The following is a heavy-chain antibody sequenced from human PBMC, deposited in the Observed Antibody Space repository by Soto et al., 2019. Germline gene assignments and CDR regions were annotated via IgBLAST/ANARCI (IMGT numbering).Heavy chain of an antibody. V-gene: IGHV3-33*01. Sequence: GGSLRLSCAASGFTFSSYGMHWVRQAPGKGLEWVAVIWYDGSNKYYADSVKGRFTISRDNSKNTLYLQMNSLRAEDTAVYYCARDRVDSGYDEDWFDPWGQGTLVTSPQ. J-gene: IGHJ5*02. CDR3: ARDRVDSGYDEDWFDP. D-gene: IGHD5-12*01. CDR1: GFTFSSYG. CDR2: IWYDGSNK.